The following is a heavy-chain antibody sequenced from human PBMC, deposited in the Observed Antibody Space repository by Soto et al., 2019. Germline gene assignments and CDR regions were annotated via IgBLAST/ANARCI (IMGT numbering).Heavy chain of an antibody. CDR2: ISHSGST. D-gene: IGHD5-18*01. J-gene: IGHJ4*02. CDR1: GGSISSAAYY. V-gene: IGHV4-31*03. CDR3: AREYTYGSNFFDC. Sequence: QVQLQESGPGLVKPSQTLSLSCTVSGGSISSAAYYWSWIRQHPGKGLEWIGYISHSGSTYYTPSLKSRVIISADTSKNQFSLNLPSVTAADTAVYYCAREYTYGSNFFDCWGQGALATVSS.